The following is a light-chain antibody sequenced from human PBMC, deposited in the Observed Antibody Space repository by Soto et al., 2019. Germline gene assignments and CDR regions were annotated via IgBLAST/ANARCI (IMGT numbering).Light chain of an antibody. V-gene: IGLV2-8*01. CDR3: SSYAGSNIVL. CDR2: EVS. Sequence: QSALTQPPSASGSPGQSVTISCTGTSSDVGGYKYVSWYQQHPGKAPKLMIYEVSKRPSAVPDRFSGSKSGNTASLTVSGLQADDEADYYCSSYAGSNIVLFGGGTKLTVL. J-gene: IGLJ2*01. CDR1: SSDVGGYKY.